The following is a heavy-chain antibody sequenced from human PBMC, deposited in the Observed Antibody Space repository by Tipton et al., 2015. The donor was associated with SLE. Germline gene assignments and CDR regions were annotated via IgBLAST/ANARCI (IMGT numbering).Heavy chain of an antibody. Sequence: TLSLTCTVSNGSISSYYWSWIRRPPGGGLEWIGYIYYGGSTKYNPSLKSRLTISVDTSKNQFSLKLNSVTAADTAVYYCARDAYSSGWHDAFDIWGQGTMVTVSS. CDR3: ARDAYSSGWHDAFDI. V-gene: IGHV4-59*12. D-gene: IGHD6-19*01. J-gene: IGHJ3*02. CDR2: IYYGGST. CDR1: NGSISSYY.